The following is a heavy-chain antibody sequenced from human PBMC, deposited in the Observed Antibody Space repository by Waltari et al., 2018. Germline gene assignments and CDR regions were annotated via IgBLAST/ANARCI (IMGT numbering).Heavy chain of an antibody. V-gene: IGHV1-3*01. CDR3: ARDNLPYGLDV. CDR2: IDAGYGNT. Sequence: QVRLVQSGAEVKNPGASVKVSCKASGYTFTTYNMHWVRQAPGQRLEWMGWIDAGYGNTKYSQRFQGRVTITRDTSASTAYMELSSLRPEDTAVYYCARDNLPYGLDVWGQGTTVTVSS. CDR1: GYTFTTYN. J-gene: IGHJ6*02.